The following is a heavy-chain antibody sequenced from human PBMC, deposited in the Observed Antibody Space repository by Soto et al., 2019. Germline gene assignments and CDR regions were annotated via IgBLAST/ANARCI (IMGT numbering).Heavy chain of an antibody. J-gene: IGHJ4*02. CDR3: AKDGIYYDSSGYLEPYFDY. V-gene: IGHV3-30*18. Sequence: QVQLVESGGGVVQPGRSLRLSCAASGFTFSSYGMHWVRQAPGKGLEWVAVISYDGSNKYYADSVKGRFTISRDNSKNTLYLQMNSLRAEDTAVYYCAKDGIYYDSSGYLEPYFDYWGQGTLVTVSS. CDR1: GFTFSSYG. CDR2: ISYDGSNK. D-gene: IGHD3-22*01.